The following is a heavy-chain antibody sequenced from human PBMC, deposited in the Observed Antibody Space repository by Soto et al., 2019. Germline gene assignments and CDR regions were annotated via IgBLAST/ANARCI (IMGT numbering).Heavy chain of an antibody. Sequence: GGPLRLSCAASGFTFSNAWMNWVRQAPGKGLEWVGRIKSKTDGGTTDYAAPVKGRFTISRDDSKNTLYLQMNSLKTEDTAVYYCTTGYMVRQDYGMDVWGQGTTVTVSS. CDR1: GFTFSNAW. CDR2: IKSKTDGGTT. CDR3: TTGYMVRQDYGMDV. J-gene: IGHJ6*02. D-gene: IGHD3-10*01. V-gene: IGHV3-15*07.